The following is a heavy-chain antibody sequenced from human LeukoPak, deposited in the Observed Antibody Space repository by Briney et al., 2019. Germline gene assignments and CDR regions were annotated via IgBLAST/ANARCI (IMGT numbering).Heavy chain of an antibody. V-gene: IGHV4-34*01. CDR3: AREDPYSSYGMDV. CDR1: GGSFSGYY. CDR2: INHSGST. Sequence: SETLSLTCAVYGGSFSGYYWSWIRQPPGKGLEWIGEINHSGSTNYNPSLKSRVTISVDTSKNQFSLKLSSATAADTAVYYCAREDPYSSYGMDVWGQGTTVTVSS. J-gene: IGHJ6*02. D-gene: IGHD6-13*01.